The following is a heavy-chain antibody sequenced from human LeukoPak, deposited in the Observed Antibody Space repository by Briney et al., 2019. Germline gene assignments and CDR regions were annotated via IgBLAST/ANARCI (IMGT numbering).Heavy chain of an antibody. J-gene: IGHJ4*02. CDR1: EFTFNNAW. Sequence: AGGSLRLSCAVSEFTFNNAWMTWVRQAPGKGLEWVGRFKTKTDGGTADYAAPVKGRFTISRDDSKNILYLQMDSLKTEDTAVYYCAAGRTRDYWGQGTLVTVSS. CDR3: AAGRTRDY. V-gene: IGHV3-15*01. D-gene: IGHD1-26*01. CDR2: FKTKTDGGTA.